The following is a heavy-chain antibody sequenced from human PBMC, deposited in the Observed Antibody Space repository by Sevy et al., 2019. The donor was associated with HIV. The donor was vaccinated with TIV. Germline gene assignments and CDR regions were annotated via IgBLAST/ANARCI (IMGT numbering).Heavy chain of an antibody. D-gene: IGHD2-8*01. CDR2: LSFGCGEI. CDR1: GSTFSKYS. J-gene: IGHJ4*02. CDR3: AREGCTKPHDY. Sequence: GGSLRLSCAASGSTFSKYSMSWVRQPPGKGLEWVSTLSFGCGEINYADSVKGRFTISRDNSKSSVYLQMNNLGPEDTAVYYCAREGCTKPHDYWGQGTLVTVSS. V-gene: IGHV3-23*01.